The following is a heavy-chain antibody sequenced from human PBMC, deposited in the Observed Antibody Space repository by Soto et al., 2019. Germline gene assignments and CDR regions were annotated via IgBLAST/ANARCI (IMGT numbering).Heavy chain of an antibody. V-gene: IGHV1-18*01. CDR2: INAYNGNT. Sequence: ASVKVSCKASGYTFTSYAMHWVRQAPGQGLEWMGWINAYNGNTNYAQKLQGRVTMTTDTSTSTAYMELRSLRSDDTAVYYCAREMERNYDILTGYYAPKYYYYGMDVWGQGTTVTVSS. D-gene: IGHD3-9*01. CDR3: AREMERNYDILTGYYAPKYYYYGMDV. J-gene: IGHJ6*02. CDR1: GYTFTSYA.